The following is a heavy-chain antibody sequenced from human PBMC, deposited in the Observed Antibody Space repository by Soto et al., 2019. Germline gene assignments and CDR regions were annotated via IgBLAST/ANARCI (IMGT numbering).Heavy chain of an antibody. CDR2: MFTSGST. V-gene: IGHV4-4*07. J-gene: IGHJ5*02. D-gene: IGHD2-15*01. CDR3: LRLHTYSAHSRSYSNWFDP. Sequence: QVHLQESGPGLVKPSETLSLTCTVSGGSISRYYWNWIRQPAGKGLEWIGRMFTSGSTNYNPSLKSRNTMSVHTSKNQFSLNLTSVTAADTAVYSCLRLHTYSAHSRSYSNWFDPCGQGILGSVSA. CDR1: GGSISRYY.